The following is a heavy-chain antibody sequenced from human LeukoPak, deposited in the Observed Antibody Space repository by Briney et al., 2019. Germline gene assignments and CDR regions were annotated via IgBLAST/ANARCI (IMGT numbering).Heavy chain of an antibody. V-gene: IGHV3-23*01. CDR3: AKDDDYYGSGSVDY. Sequence: GGSLRLSCAASGFTFSSYAMSWVRQAPGKGLEWVSAISGSGGSTYYADSVKGRFTISRDNSKNTLYLQMNSLRAEDTAVYYCAKDDDYYGSGSVDYWGQGTLVAVSS. CDR2: ISGSGGST. D-gene: IGHD3-10*01. J-gene: IGHJ4*02. CDR1: GFTFSSYA.